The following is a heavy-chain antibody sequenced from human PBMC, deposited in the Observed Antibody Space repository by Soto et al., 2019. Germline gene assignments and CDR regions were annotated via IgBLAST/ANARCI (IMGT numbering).Heavy chain of an antibody. Sequence: GGSLRLSCAASGFTVSSYAMSWVRQAPGKGLEWVSAISGSGGSTYYADSVKGRFTISRDNSKNTLYLQMNSLRAEDTAVYYCAKDNLYHSGYDYDHDYWGQGTLVTVSS. D-gene: IGHD5-12*01. V-gene: IGHV3-23*01. CDR2: ISGSGGST. CDR1: GFTVSSYA. J-gene: IGHJ4*02. CDR3: AKDNLYHSGYDYDHDY.